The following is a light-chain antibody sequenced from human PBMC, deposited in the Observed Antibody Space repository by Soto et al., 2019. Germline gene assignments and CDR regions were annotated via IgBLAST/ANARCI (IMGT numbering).Light chain of an antibody. CDR3: SSYTSSNTLV. J-gene: IGLJ2*01. CDR2: EVN. Sequence: QSVLTQPASVSGSPGQSITISCTGTSSDVGAYNYVSWYQQHPGKAPKLMIFEVNDRPSGVSNRFSGSKSGNTASLTISGLQAEDEADYYCSSYTSSNTLVFGGGTKLTVL. CDR1: SSDVGAYNY. V-gene: IGLV2-14*01.